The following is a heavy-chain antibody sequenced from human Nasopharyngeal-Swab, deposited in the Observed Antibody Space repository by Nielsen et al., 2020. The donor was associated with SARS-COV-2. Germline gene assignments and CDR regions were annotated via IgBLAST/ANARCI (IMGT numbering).Heavy chain of an antibody. CDR1: GYTFTSYA. J-gene: IGHJ4*02. CDR3: ATETYCSGGSCQDY. Sequence: ASVQVSCKASGYTFTSYAMNWVRQAPGQGLEWMGWINTNTGNPTYAQGFTGRFVFSLDTSVSTAYLQISSLKAEDTAVYYCATETYCSGGSCQDYWGQGTLVTVSS. V-gene: IGHV7-4-1*02. CDR2: INTNTGNP. D-gene: IGHD2-15*01.